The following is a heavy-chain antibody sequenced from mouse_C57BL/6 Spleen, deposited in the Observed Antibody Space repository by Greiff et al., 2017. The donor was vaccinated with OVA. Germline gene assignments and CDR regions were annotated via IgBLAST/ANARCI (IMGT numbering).Heavy chain of an antibody. CDR3: ARSGLRYPFDY. D-gene: IGHD1-1*01. CDR1: GYTFTSYW. J-gene: IGHJ2*01. Sequence: VQLKQPGAELVKPGASVKLSCKASGYTFTSYWMQWVKQRPGQGLEWIGEIDPSDSYTNYNQKFKGKATLTVDTSSSTAYMQLSSLTSEDSAVYYCARSGLRYPFDYWGQGTTLTVSS. V-gene: IGHV1-50*01. CDR2: IDPSDSYT.